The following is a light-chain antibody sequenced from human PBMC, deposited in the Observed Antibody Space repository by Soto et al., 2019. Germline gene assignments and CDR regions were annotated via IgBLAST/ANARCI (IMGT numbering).Light chain of an antibody. CDR1: FSNIGGNT. V-gene: IGLV1-44*01. CDR3: ASWDDSLYGVI. J-gene: IGLJ2*01. CDR2: SNN. Sequence: QSVLTQPPSASGTPGQTVVISCSGSFSNIGGNTVNWYQQLPGTAPRALIYSNNMRPSGVPDRFSASKSGTSASLAISGLQSEDEAEYYCASWDDSLYGVIFGGGTKLTVL.